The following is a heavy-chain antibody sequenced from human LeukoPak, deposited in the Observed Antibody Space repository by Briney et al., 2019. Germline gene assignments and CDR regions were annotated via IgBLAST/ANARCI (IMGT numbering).Heavy chain of an antibody. D-gene: IGHD5-24*01. J-gene: IGHJ6*02. V-gene: IGHV4-31*03. CDR3: ARDRGPRYGMDV. CDR1: GASISSGGYF. CDR2: IFNSGST. Sequence: SETLSLTCTVSGASISSGGYFWSWIRQRPGTGLERIGYIFNSGSTHYSPSLKSRLIISLDTSKNQFSLKLTSVAAADTAVYYCARDRGPRYGMDVWGQGTTVTVSS.